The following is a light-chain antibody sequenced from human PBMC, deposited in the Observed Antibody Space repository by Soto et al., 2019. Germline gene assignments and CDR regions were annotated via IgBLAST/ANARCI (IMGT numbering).Light chain of an antibody. Sequence: EIVLTQSPATLSLSPGERATLSCRASQSVRSNLAWYQHKPGQAPRLLIYDVSNRATGIPGRFSGSGFGKDFTLTISNVEPEDLAFYYCQQRDTWPWTFGQGAKVEIK. CDR1: QSVRSN. J-gene: IGKJ1*01. CDR2: DVS. V-gene: IGKV3-11*01. CDR3: QQRDTWPWT.